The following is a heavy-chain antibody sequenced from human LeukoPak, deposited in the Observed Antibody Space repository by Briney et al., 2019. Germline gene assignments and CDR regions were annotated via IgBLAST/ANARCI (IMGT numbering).Heavy chain of an antibody. CDR2: ISAYNGNT. Sequence: ASVKVSCKASGYTFTSYGISRVRQAPGQGLEWMGWISAYNGNTNYAQKLQGRVTMTTDTSTSTAYMELRSLRSDDTAVYYCATITIFGVVIPHPAIWGQGTMVTVSS. D-gene: IGHD3-3*01. CDR3: ATITIFGVVIPHPAI. J-gene: IGHJ3*02. V-gene: IGHV1-18*01. CDR1: GYTFTSYG.